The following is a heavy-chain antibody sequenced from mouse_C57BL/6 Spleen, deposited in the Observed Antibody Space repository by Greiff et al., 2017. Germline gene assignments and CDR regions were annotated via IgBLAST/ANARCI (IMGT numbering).Heavy chain of an antibody. D-gene: IGHD3-2*02. V-gene: IGHV1-80*01. CDR2: IYPGDGDT. J-gene: IGHJ2*01. CDR3: ARRGGLDSSGHYFDY. CDR1: GYAFSSYW. Sequence: VQLQQSGAELVKPGASVKLSCKASGYAFSSYWMNWVKQRPGKGLEWIGQIYPGDGDTNYNGKFKGKATLTADKSSSTAYMQLSSLTSEDSAVYFCARRGGLDSSGHYFDYWGQGTTLTVSS.